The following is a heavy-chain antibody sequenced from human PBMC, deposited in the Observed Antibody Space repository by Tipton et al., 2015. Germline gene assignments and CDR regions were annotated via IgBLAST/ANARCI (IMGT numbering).Heavy chain of an antibody. D-gene: IGHD6-19*01. J-gene: IGHJ4*02. Sequence: TLSLTCAVYGGSFSGYYWNWIRQPPGKGLEWIGYIYYSGSTYYNPSLKSRVTIFVDTSKNQFSLKLSSVTAAGTAVYYCASFIAVAGYYFDYWGQGTLVTVSS. V-gene: IGHV4-59*08. CDR2: IYYSGST. CDR3: ASFIAVAGYYFDY. CDR1: GGSFSGYY.